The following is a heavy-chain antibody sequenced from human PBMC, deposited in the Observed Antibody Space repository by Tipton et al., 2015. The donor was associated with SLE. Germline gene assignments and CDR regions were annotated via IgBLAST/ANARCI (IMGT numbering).Heavy chain of an antibody. CDR1: GYTFISYD. V-gene: IGHV1-18*01. CDR2: ISNYNGDT. D-gene: IGHD6-6*01. J-gene: IGHJ4*02. Sequence: QVQLVQSGAEAKKPGASVKVSCKASGYTFISYDINWVRQAPGQGLEWMGWISNYNGDTRSTQRLQGRITLTTDTSTSTAYMELRSLRSDDTAVYYCARDSGSSGYFYYCGQGILVTVSS. CDR3: ARDSGSSGYFYY.